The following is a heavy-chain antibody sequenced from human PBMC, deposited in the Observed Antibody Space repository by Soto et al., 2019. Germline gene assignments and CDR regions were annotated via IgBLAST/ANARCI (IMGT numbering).Heavy chain of an antibody. V-gene: IGHV4-30-4*01. CDR2: IYYSGST. CDR3: ARYQPLYGMDV. Sequence: SETLSLTCTVSGGSISSGDYYWSWIRQPPGKGLEWIGYIYYSGSTYYNPSLKSRVTISVDTSKNQFSLKLSSVTAADTAVYYCARYQPLYGMDVWAQGTTATVSS. J-gene: IGHJ6*02. CDR1: GGSISSGDYY. D-gene: IGHD2-2*01.